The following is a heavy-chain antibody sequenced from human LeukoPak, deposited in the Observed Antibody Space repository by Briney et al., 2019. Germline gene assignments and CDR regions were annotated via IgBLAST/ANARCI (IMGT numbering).Heavy chain of an antibody. CDR3: ARAPDYDSSGDAFDI. Sequence: SETLSLTCTVSGGSLSNSDSFWSLIRQPPGKGLEWIGYIYDSGNIYYNPSLMSRVTMSVDTSKNQFSLQLSSVTAADTAVYYCARAPDYDSSGDAFDIWGQGTMVTVSS. J-gene: IGHJ3*02. D-gene: IGHD3-22*01. CDR2: IYDSGNI. V-gene: IGHV4-30-4*01. CDR1: GGSLSNSDSF.